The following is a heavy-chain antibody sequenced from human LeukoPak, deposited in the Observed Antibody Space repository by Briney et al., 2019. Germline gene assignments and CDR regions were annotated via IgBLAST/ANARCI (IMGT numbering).Heavy chain of an antibody. CDR3: ARPYDFWSGLDAFDI. CDR2: INSDGSST. CDR1: GFTFSSYW. D-gene: IGHD3-3*01. V-gene: IGHV3-74*01. J-gene: IGHJ3*02. Sequence: PGGSLRLSCAASGFTFSSYWMHWVRQAPGKGLVWVSRINSDGSSTSYADSVKGRFTISRDNAKDTLYLQMNSLRAEDTAVYYCARPYDFWSGLDAFDIWGQGTMVTVSS.